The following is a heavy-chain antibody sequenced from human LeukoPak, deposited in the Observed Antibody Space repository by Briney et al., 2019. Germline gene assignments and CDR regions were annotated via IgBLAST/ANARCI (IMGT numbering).Heavy chain of an antibody. CDR2: ISSSSSYI. CDR3: ARDVRGSSTSCYDY. D-gene: IGHD2-2*01. Sequence: GGSLRLSCAASGFTFSSYSMNWVRQAPGKGLEWVSSISSSSSYIYYADSVKGRFTIFRDNAKNSLYLQMNSLRAEDTAVYYCARDVRGSSTSCYDYWGQGTLVTVSS. J-gene: IGHJ4*02. CDR1: GFTFSSYS. V-gene: IGHV3-21*01.